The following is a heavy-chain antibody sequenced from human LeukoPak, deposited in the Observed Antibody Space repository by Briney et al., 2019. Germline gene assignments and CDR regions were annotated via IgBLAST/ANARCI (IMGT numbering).Heavy chain of an antibody. Sequence: GGSLRLSCAASGLTFRNYGMHWVRQSPDKGLEWVAAIRYDGSKRLYTDSVKGRFTISRDDSSDSLYLQMNSLRDEDTALYFCAREDCSTYFCYDSWGQGSLVTVCS. J-gene: IGHJ4*02. CDR1: GLTFRNYG. D-gene: IGHD2-2*01. V-gene: IGHV3-33*01. CDR2: IRYDGSKR. CDR3: AREDCSTYFCYDS.